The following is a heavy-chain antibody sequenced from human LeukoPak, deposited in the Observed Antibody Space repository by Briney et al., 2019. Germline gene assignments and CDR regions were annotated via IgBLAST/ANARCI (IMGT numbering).Heavy chain of an antibody. Sequence: GGSLRLSCAASGFTFSSYSMNWVCQAPGKGLEWVSSISSSSSYIYYADSVKGRFTISRDNAKNSLYLQMNSLRAEDTAVYYCVREQWLVQNAFDIWGQGTMVTVSS. D-gene: IGHD6-19*01. CDR1: GFTFSSYS. CDR3: VREQWLVQNAFDI. CDR2: ISSSSSYI. J-gene: IGHJ3*02. V-gene: IGHV3-21*01.